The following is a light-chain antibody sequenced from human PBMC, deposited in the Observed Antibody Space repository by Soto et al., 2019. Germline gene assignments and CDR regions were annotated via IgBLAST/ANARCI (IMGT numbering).Light chain of an antibody. CDR2: AAS. CDR1: QGIGID. J-gene: IGKJ2*01. V-gene: IGKV1-6*01. CDR3: LQDANFPYT. Sequence: AIQMTQSPSSLSASVGDRDTITCRASQGIGIDLAWYQQKPGKAPNLLIYAASSLQSGVPSRFSGSGSGTDFTLTISSLQSEDFAVYYCLQDANFPYTFGQGTKLDIK.